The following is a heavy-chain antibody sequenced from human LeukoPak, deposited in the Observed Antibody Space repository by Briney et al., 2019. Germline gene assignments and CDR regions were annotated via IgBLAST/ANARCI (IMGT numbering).Heavy chain of an antibody. CDR2: INPSGGST. CDR1: GYTFTSYY. V-gene: IGHV1-46*01. D-gene: IGHD3-10*01. J-gene: IGHJ4*02. Sequence: ASVKVSCKASGYTFTSYYMHWVRQAPGQGGEGMGIINPSGGSTSYAQKFQGRVPLPRDTSTSTVYMELSSLRSEDTAVYSCARGPRDSSDYWGQGTLVTVSS. CDR3: ARGPRDSSDY.